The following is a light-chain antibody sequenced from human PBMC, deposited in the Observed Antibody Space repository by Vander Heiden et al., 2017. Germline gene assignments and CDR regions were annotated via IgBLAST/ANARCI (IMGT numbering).Light chain of an antibody. CDR3: SSYSSSTTPYV. J-gene: IGLJ1*01. CDR1: SSDIGAYRY. V-gene: IGLV2-14*03. Sequence: PTQPGSLSSSPGPSITISCSGTSSDIGAYRYVSWYQQHPGKAPKLMIYDVSLRPSGISNRFSGSKSGNTASLTISGLQAEDEADYYCSSYSSSTTPYVFGTGTKVTVL. CDR2: DVS.